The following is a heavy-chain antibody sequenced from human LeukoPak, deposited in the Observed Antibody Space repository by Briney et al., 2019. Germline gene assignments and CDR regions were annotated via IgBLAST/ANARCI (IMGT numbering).Heavy chain of an antibody. CDR1: GYTFTSDG. CDR3: TRNGYNWFDY. D-gene: IGHD5-24*01. Sequence: ASVKVSCKASGYTFTSDGISWVRQAPGQGLEWMGWISAYNGNTNYAQKFQGRVTMTRDTSTSTVYVELSSLRSEDTAVYYCTRNGYNWFDYWGQGTLVTVSS. V-gene: IGHV1-18*01. CDR2: ISAYNGNT. J-gene: IGHJ4*02.